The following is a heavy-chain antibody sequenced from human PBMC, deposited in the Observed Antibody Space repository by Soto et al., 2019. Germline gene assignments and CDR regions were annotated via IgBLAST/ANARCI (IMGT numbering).Heavy chain of an antibody. CDR1: GGSMSEYF. D-gene: IGHD3-10*01. J-gene: IGHJ4*02. Sequence: SETLSLTCSVSGGSMSEYFWSWIRPSPGKGLEWIGYIYYLGSTDYNPSLKSRVTISVDTSKRQFSLRLTSVTAADTAVYYCARDGYDGSGSPYPAYWGPGTQVTVSS. V-gene: IGHV4-59*01. CDR2: IYYLGST. CDR3: ARDGYDGSGSPYPAY.